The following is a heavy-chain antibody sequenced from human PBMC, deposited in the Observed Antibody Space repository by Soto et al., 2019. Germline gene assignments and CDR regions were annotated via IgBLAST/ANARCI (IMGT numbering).Heavy chain of an antibody. CDR2: IYHSGST. J-gene: IGHJ4*02. CDR1: GASISSSY. V-gene: IGHV4-59*01. Sequence: SQTLSLTCTVSGASISSSYWSWIRRPPGKGLEWIGYIYHSGSTKHNPSLKSRVTISVDTSKKQFSVKLRSVTAADTAVYYCARVWGLDYIDSWGQGTRVTVSS. D-gene: IGHD7-27*01. CDR3: ARVWGLDYIDS.